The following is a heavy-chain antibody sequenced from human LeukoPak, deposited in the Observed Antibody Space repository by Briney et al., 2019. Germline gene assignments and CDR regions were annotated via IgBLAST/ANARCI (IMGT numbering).Heavy chain of an antibody. Sequence: PSETLSLTCAVSGGSISSGGYSWSWIRQPPGKGLEWIGYIYHSGSTYYNPSLKSRVTISVDRSKNQFSLKLSSVTAADTAVYYCARRRCYSGGSCYRKNWFDPWGQGTLVTVSS. CDR1: GGSISSGGYS. J-gene: IGHJ5*02. V-gene: IGHV4-30-2*01. D-gene: IGHD2-15*01. CDR3: ARRRCYSGGSCYRKNWFDP. CDR2: IYHSGST.